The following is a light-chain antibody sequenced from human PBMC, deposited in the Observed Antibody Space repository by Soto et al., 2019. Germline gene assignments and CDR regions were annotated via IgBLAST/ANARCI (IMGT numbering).Light chain of an antibody. CDR1: RSNIGGNN. J-gene: IGLJ1*01. CDR2: TND. CDR3: AAWDDSLTGCV. V-gene: IGLV1-44*01. Sequence: QSVLTQPPSASGTPGQRVTISCSGSRSNIGGNNVNWYQQLPGTAPTLLIYTNDQRPSGVPDRFSGSKSGTSASLVISGLQSEDEADYYCAAWDDSLTGCVFGTGTKVTVL.